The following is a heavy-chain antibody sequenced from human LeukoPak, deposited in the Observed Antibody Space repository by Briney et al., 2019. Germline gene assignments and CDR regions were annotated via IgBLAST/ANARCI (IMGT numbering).Heavy chain of an antibody. Sequence: PGGSLRLSCAASGFTFSTYAMTWVRQAPGKGLEWVSIISGSGGSTYYADSVKGRFTISRDNSKNTLYLQMNSLRAEDTAVYYWAKDLAAAVPAVCYFDYWGQGNLVTVSS. CDR3: AKDLAAAVPAVCYFDY. CDR2: ISGSGGST. CDR1: GFTFSTYA. V-gene: IGHV3-23*01. D-gene: IGHD6-25*01. J-gene: IGHJ4*02.